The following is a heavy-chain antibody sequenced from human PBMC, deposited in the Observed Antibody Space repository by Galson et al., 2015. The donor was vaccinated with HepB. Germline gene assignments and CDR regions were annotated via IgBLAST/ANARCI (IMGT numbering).Heavy chain of an antibody. Sequence: SLRLSCAASGFTFSSYAMSWVRQAPGKGLEWVSAISGSGGSTYYADSVKGRFTISRDNSKNTLYLQMNSLRAEDTAVYYCAKVTDYGDSTKYYFDYWGQGTLVTVSS. D-gene: IGHD4-17*01. CDR1: GFTFSSYA. CDR3: AKVTDYGDSTKYYFDY. CDR2: ISGSGGST. V-gene: IGHV3-23*01. J-gene: IGHJ4*02.